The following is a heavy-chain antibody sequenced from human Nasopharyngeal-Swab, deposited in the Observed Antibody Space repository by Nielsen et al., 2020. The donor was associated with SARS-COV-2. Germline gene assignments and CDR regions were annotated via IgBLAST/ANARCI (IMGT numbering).Heavy chain of an antibody. CDR1: GFTFSSYG. D-gene: IGHD1-7*01. CDR3: AKDVPITGTTEGWFDP. Sequence: GGSLRLSCAASGFTFSSYGMHWVRQALGKGLEWVAVISYDGSNKYYADSVKGRFTISRDNSKNTLYLQMNSLRAEDTAVYYCAKDVPITGTTEGWFDPWGQGTLVTVSS. J-gene: IGHJ5*02. CDR2: ISYDGSNK. V-gene: IGHV3-30*18.